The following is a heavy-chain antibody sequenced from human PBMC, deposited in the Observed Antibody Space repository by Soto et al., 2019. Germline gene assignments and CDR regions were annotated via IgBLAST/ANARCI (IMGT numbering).Heavy chain of an antibody. CDR2: ISGSGGTT. Sequence: LLSESGGGLVQPGGSLRLCCTASGFTFNNFAMSWVRQAPGKGLEWVSAISGSGGTTYHADSVKGRLTISRDNSNNTLCLQMSSLRAEDTAVYYCARAHAHYYYFYYGLDVWGQGTTVTVSS. CDR1: GFTFNNFA. V-gene: IGHV3-23*01. CDR3: ARAHAHYYYFYYGLDV. J-gene: IGHJ6*02.